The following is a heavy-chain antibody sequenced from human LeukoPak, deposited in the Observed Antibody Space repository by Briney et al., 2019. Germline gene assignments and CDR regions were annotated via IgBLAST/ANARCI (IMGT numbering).Heavy chain of an antibody. CDR1: DGSISKAVYS. Sequence: SETLSLTCIVPDGSISKAVYSRGWIRQPPGKGLEWIGTIYYGGSAARNASLKSRVTISVDKSRNQFSLNLSSVTAADTAIYYCARQGIGVFDSWGQGILVTVSS. V-gene: IGHV4-39*01. CDR3: ARQGIGVFDS. CDR2: IYYGGSA. D-gene: IGHD3-16*01. J-gene: IGHJ4*02.